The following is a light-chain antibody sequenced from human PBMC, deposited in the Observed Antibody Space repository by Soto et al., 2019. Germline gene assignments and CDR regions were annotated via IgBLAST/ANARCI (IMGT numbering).Light chain of an antibody. CDR3: SSYTSSTTNV. CDR1: SSDIGGYNF. CDR2: EVS. V-gene: IGLV2-14*01. J-gene: IGLJ1*01. Sequence: QSALTQPASVSGSPGQSITISCTGTSSDIGGYNFVSWYQQHPGKAPKLMIFEVSKRPSGVSNCFSGSKSGNTASLTISGLQAEDEADYYCSSYTSSTTNVFGTGTKLTVL.